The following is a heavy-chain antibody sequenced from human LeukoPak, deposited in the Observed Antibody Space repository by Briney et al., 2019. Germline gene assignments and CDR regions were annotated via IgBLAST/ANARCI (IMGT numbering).Heavy chain of an antibody. CDR3: ARDKDTSSCLDY. V-gene: IGHV4-59*01. CDR2: IYYSGST. Sequence: SETLSLTCTVSGGSISSYYWSWIRQPPGKGLEWIGYIYYSGSTKYSPSFKSRVTISVDTSKNQFSLKLSSVTAADTAVYYCARDKDTSSCLDYWGQGTLVTVSS. D-gene: IGHD6-13*01. J-gene: IGHJ4*02. CDR1: GGSISSYY.